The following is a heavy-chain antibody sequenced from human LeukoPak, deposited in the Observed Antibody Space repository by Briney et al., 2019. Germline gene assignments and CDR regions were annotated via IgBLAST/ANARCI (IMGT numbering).Heavy chain of an antibody. CDR3: AKEPREYCSSSSCPNWFDS. Sequence: GGSLRLSCAASGFTFNNYAMSWVRQAPGKGLEWVSAISASGGTTYYADSVKGRFTISRDNSENTLFLQMNSLRAEDTAVYYCAKEPREYCSSSSCPNWFDSWGQGTLVTVSS. D-gene: IGHD2-2*01. V-gene: IGHV3-23*01. CDR2: ISASGGTT. CDR1: GFTFNNYA. J-gene: IGHJ5*01.